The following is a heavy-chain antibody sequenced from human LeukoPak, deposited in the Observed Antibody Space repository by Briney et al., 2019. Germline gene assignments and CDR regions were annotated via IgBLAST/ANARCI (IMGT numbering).Heavy chain of an antibody. CDR2: INPNSGGT. V-gene: IGHV1-2*02. D-gene: IGHD3-22*01. CDR3: ARLSLYYYDSSGPMGY. J-gene: IGHJ4*02. Sequence: ASVKVSRKASGYTFTGYYMHWVRQAPGQGLEWMGWINPNSGGTNYAQKFQGRVTMTRDTSISTAYMELSRLRSDDTAVYYCARLSLYYYDSSGPMGYWGQGTLVTVSS. CDR1: GYTFTGYY.